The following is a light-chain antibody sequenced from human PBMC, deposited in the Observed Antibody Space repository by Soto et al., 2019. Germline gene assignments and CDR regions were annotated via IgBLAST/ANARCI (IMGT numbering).Light chain of an antibody. CDR1: SSDVGGYNY. V-gene: IGLV2-14*01. Sequence: QSALTQPASVSGSPGQSITISCTGTSSDVGGYNYVSWYQQHPGKAPKLMIYEVSNRPSGVSNRFSGSKSGNTASLTISGLQAEDEGDYYCSSYTDRQSYLFGTGTKLTVL. CDR3: SSYTDRQSYL. J-gene: IGLJ1*01. CDR2: EVS.